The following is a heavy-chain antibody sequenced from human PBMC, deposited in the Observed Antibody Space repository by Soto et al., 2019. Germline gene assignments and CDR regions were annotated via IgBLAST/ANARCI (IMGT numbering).Heavy chain of an antibody. CDR1: GGSISSSNYY. J-gene: IGHJ3*02. V-gene: IGHV4-39*01. CDR3: ARHERLHYAFDI. D-gene: IGHD2-15*01. CDR2: IDYSGST. Sequence: SETLSLTCTVSGGSISSSNYYWGWIRQPPGKGLEWIGSIDYSGSTYYNPSLRSRVTISVDTSKNQFSLKLSSVTAADTAVYYCARHERLHYAFDIWGQGTMVTVSS.